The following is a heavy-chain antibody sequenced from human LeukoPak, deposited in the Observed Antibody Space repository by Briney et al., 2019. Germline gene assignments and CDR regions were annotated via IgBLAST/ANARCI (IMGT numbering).Heavy chain of an antibody. V-gene: IGHV4-39*01. J-gene: IGHJ4*02. Sequence: PSETLSLTCTVSGGSISGGSYYWGWIRQPPGKGLEWIGSIYYSGSTYYKPSLKSRVTMSVDTSKNQFSLKLSSVTAADTAVYYCARPQRYSNYALDYWGQGTLVTVSS. D-gene: IGHD4-11*01. CDR1: GGSISGGSYY. CDR3: ARPQRYSNYALDY. CDR2: IYYSGST.